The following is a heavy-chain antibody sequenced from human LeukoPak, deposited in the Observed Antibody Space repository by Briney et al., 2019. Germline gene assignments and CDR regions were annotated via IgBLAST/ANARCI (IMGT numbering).Heavy chain of an antibody. CDR3: AREGKMSGYVTFDY. D-gene: IGHD3-3*01. V-gene: IGHV3-30*04. CDR2: RSYDGSNK. CDR1: GFTFSSYA. J-gene: IGHJ4*02. Sequence: GRSLRLSCAASGFTFSSYAMHWVRQAPGKGLEWVAVRSYDGSNKYYADSVRGRFTISRDNSKNTLYLQMNSLRAEDTAVYYCAREGKMSGYVTFDYWSQGTL.